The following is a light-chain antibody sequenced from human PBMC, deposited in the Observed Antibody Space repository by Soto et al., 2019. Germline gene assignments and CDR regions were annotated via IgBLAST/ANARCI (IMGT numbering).Light chain of an antibody. Sequence: QSALTQPASVSGSPGQSITLSCTGTSSDVGGYNYVSWYQQHPGKAPKLMIYDVTNRPSGVSNRFSGSKSGNTASLTISGLQAEDEADYYCSSYTSSSTLVVFGGRTKLTVL. CDR3: SSYTSSSTLVV. J-gene: IGLJ2*01. CDR2: DVT. V-gene: IGLV2-14*01. CDR1: SSDVGGYNY.